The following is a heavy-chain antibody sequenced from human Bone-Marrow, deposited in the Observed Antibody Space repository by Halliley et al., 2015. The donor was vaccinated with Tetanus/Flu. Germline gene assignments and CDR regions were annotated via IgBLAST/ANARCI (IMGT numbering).Heavy chain of an antibody. J-gene: IGHJ4*02. V-gene: IGHV4-59*08. D-gene: IGHD3-3*01. Sequence: GREWLGYIYYSGPPNYTPPLKSRVTISIDTSKTQFSRRWSSVTAADTAVYYCARQRFWNSYSDYWGQGTLVTVSS. CDR3: ARQRFWNSYSDY. CDR2: IYYSGPP.